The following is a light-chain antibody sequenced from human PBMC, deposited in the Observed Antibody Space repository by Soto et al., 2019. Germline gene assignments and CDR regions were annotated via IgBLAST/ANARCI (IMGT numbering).Light chain of an antibody. CDR1: ISNIGNNY. CDR2: RND. J-gene: IGLJ1*01. Sequence: QSVLTQPSSVSGTPGQGVTISCSGSISNIGNNYVYWFQQLPGTAHKVLTNRNDQRPSGVPDRFSGSKSGTSASLAISGLRSEDEDEYYCAAWDDTVRSYVFGTGTKLTVL. V-gene: IGLV1-47*01. CDR3: AAWDDTVRSYV.